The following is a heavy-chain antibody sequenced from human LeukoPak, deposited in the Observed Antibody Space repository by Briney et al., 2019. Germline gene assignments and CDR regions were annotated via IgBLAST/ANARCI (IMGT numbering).Heavy chain of an antibody. CDR2: ISSSSSYI. Sequence: GGSLRLSCAASGFTFSSYSMNWVRQAPGKGLEWVSSISSSSSYIYYADSVKGRFTISRDNSKNTLYLQMNSLRAEDTAVYYCAREAPSRYYDFWSGYLAYWGQGTLVTVSS. CDR3: AREAPSRYYDFWSGYLAY. D-gene: IGHD3-3*01. J-gene: IGHJ4*02. CDR1: GFTFSSYS. V-gene: IGHV3-21*01.